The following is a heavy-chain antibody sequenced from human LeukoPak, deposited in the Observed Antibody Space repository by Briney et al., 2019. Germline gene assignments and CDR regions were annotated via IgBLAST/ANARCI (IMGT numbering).Heavy chain of an antibody. D-gene: IGHD6-19*01. V-gene: IGHV1-18*01. CDR2: INPSNGNT. CDR3: ARDYGSGQLDY. J-gene: IGHJ4*02. Sequence: ASVKASCKASGYTFSNFGLAWVRQAPGQGVEWMGWINPSNGNTNYAHNLQGRVTMTTATSTSTAYMELRSLRSDDTALYFCARDYGSGQLDYWGQGTLVTVSS. CDR1: GYTFSNFG.